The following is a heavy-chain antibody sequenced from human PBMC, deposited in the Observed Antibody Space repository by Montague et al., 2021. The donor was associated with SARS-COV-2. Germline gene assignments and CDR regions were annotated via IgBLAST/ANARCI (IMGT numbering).Heavy chain of an antibody. V-gene: IGHV3-21*01. CDR3: ARDQVPDYYYYYYGMDV. J-gene: IGHJ6*02. CDR2: ISGSSSYI. Sequence: SLRLSCAASGFTFSSYSMNWVRQAPGKGLEWVSSISGSSSYIYYADSVKGRFTISRDNAKNSLYLQMNSLRAEDTAVYYCARDQVPDYYYYYYGMDVWGQGTTVTVSS. CDR1: GFTFSSYS.